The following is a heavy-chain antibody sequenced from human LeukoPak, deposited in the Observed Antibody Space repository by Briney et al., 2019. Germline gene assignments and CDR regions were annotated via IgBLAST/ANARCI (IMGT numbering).Heavy chain of an antibody. CDR2: IYYSGST. D-gene: IGHD2-15*01. Sequence: SETLSLTCTVSGGSISTPNYYWGWIRQPPGKGLEWIGSIYYSGSTYYNPSLKSRVTMSVDTSKNQFSLKLSSVTAADTAVFYCARAIYRIDAFDIWGQGTMVTVSS. CDR1: GGSISTPNYY. J-gene: IGHJ3*02. CDR3: ARAIYRIDAFDI. V-gene: IGHV4-39*07.